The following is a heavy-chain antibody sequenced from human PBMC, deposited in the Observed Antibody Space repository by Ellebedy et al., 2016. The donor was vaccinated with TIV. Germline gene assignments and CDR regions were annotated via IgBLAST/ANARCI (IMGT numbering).Heavy chain of an antibody. D-gene: IGHD3-16*01. CDR1: GFIFSNFA. J-gene: IGHJ3*02. CDR3: AKDQVGGDGRWVFDI. CDR2: LYGSGRGI. Sequence: PGGSLRLSCAASGFIFSNFAMGWVRQSPGKGLEGVSGLYGSGRGIFYSDSVKGRFTISRDNPKNTLFLQMNSLRAEDTAIYYCAKDQVGGDGRWVFDIWGQGTMVTVSS. V-gene: IGHV3-23*01.